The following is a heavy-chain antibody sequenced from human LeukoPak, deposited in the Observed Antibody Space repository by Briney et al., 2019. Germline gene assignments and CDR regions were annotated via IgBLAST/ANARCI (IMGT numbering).Heavy chain of an antibody. V-gene: IGHV3-53*01. CDR3: ARDSSGPAF. CDR1: GFTVSDNY. J-gene: IGHJ4*02. Sequence: PGGSLRLSCGASGFTVSDNYMSWVRQAPGKGLEWVSVIYSGGGTFYSDSVKGRFTISRDYSKNTLYLQMNSLRADDTAVYYCARDSSGPAFWGQGTLVTVSS. D-gene: IGHD6-19*01. CDR2: IYSGGGT.